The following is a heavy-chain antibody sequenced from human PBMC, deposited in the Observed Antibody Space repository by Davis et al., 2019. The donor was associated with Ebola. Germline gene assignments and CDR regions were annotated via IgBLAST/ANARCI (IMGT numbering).Heavy chain of an antibody. CDR3: ARDPAPYYYDSSGPKIGSFDI. Sequence: ASVKVSCKASGYTFTGYYMHWVRQAPGQGLEWMGWINPNSGGTNYAQKFQGRVTMTRDTSISTAYMELSRLRSDDTAVYYCARDPAPYYYDSSGPKIGSFDIWGQGTMVTVSS. CDR2: INPNSGGT. CDR1: GYTFTGYY. J-gene: IGHJ3*02. V-gene: IGHV1-2*02. D-gene: IGHD3-22*01.